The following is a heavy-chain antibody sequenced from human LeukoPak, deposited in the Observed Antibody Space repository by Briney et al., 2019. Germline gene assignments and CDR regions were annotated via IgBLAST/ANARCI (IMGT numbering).Heavy chain of an antibody. D-gene: IGHD1-26*01. V-gene: IGHV3-23*01. J-gene: IGHJ4*02. CDR2: ISGSGGST. CDR1: GFTFSSYG. CDR3: AKDLFIGIVGHHARDFAFEN. Sequence: PGGSLRLSCAASGFTFSSYGMSWVRQAPGKGLEWVSAISGSGGSTYYADSVKGRFTISRDNSKNTLYLQTNSLRAEDTAVYYCAKDLFIGIVGHHARDFAFENWGQGTLVTVSS.